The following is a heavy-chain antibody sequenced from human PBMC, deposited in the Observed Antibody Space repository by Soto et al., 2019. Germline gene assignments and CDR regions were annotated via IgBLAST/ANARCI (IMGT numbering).Heavy chain of an antibody. Sequence: LSLTCTVSGGSISSGGYYWSWIRQHPGKGLEWIGYIYYSGSTYYNPSLKSRVTISVDTSKNQFSLKLSSVTAADTAVYYCARDSGSSWYEDYYYYGMDVWGQGTTVTVSS. CDR2: IYYSGST. V-gene: IGHV4-31*03. D-gene: IGHD6-13*01. CDR1: GGSISSGGYY. CDR3: ARDSGSSWYEDYYYYGMDV. J-gene: IGHJ6*02.